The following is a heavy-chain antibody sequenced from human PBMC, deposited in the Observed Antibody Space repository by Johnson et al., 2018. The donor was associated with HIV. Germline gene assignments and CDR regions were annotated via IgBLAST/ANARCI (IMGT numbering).Heavy chain of an antibody. V-gene: IGHV3-66*01. CDR1: GFIVSGYY. Sequence: VQLVESGGGLVQPGGSLRLSCAASGFIVSGYYMTWVRQGPGKGLEWVSVINSGGGTYSAGSVEGRFTISRENAKNSLYLQMNSLRAGDTAVYYCAREDSGSTGAFDIWGQGTMVTVSS. J-gene: IGHJ3*02. CDR3: AREDSGSTGAFDI. D-gene: IGHD1-26*01. CDR2: INSGGGT.